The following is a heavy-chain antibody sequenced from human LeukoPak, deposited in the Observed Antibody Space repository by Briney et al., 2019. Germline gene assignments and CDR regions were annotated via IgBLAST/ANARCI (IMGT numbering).Heavy chain of an antibody. CDR2: IIPIFGIA. V-gene: IGHV1-69*04. CDR1: GGTFSSYA. J-gene: IGHJ4*02. CDR3: ARAAPEGYQIDY. Sequence: GASVKVCCKASGGTFSSYAISWVRQAPGQGLEWMGRIIPIFGIANYAQKFQGRVTITADKSTSTAYMELSSLRSEDTAVYYCARAAPEGYQIDYWGQGTLVTVSS. D-gene: IGHD3-16*02.